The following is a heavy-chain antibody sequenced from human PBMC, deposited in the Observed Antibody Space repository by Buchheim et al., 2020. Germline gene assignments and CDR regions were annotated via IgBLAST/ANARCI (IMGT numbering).Heavy chain of an antibody. CDR1: GYIFTSYA. Sequence: QVQLVQSGAEVKKPGASVKVSCTASGYIFTSYAIHWVRQAPGQRLEWMGWINAASGNTKYSQKFQGRVTITKDTSASTAYMDLSSLRSEDTAVYFCARDGYYKSPPPYYFDSWGQGTL. CDR2: INAASGNT. D-gene: IGHD3-22*01. CDR3: ARDGYYKSPPPYYFDS. J-gene: IGHJ4*02. V-gene: IGHV1-3*01.